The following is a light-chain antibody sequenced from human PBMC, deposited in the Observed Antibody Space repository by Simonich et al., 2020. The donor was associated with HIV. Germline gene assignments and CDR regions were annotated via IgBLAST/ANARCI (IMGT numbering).Light chain of an antibody. J-gene: IGKJ1*01. CDR1: QSVSSSY. V-gene: IGKV3-20*01. Sequence: EIVLTQSPGTLSLSPGERATLSCRASQSVSSSYLAWYQQKPGQAQRLLIYGASSRATGIPDMFSGSGSGTDFTLTISRLEPEDFAVYYCQQYGSSPRTFGQGTKVEIK. CDR2: GAS. CDR3: QQYGSSPRT.